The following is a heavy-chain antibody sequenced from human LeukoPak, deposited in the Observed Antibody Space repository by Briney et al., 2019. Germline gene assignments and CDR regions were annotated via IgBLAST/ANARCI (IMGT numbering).Heavy chain of an antibody. D-gene: IGHD3-16*02. CDR3: AKDGTGLRLGELSSHCDY. Sequence: GGSLRLSCAASGFTFSSYTMHWVRQAPGKGLEWVAVISYDGSNKYYADSVKGRFTISRDNSKNTLYLQMNSLRAEDTAVYYCAKDGTGLRLGELSSHCDYWGQGTLVTVSS. V-gene: IGHV3-30*04. J-gene: IGHJ4*02. CDR1: GFTFSSYT. CDR2: ISYDGSNK.